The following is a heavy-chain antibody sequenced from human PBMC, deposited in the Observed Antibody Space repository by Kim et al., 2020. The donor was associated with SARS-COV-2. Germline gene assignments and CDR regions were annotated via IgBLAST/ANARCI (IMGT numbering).Heavy chain of an antibody. CDR3: ARDGYSYGNYYYYGMDV. D-gene: IGHD5-18*01. V-gene: IGHV4-59*13. CDR1: DASLSSYF. J-gene: IGHJ6*02. Sequence: SETLSLTCTVSDASLSSYFWSWVRHPPGKGLEWIGYIYYSGSTNYNPSLKSRVSISLDMSKNQFSLKLSAVTAADTAVYYCARDGYSYGNYYYYGMDVWGQGTTVTVSS. CDR2: IYYSGST.